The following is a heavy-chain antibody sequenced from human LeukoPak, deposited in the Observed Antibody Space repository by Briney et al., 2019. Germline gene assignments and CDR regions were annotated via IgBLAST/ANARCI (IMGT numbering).Heavy chain of an antibody. CDR2: IWYDGSYK. V-gene: IGHV3-33*01. CDR3: ARDNGGYNWFDP. CDR1: GFTFSSYG. J-gene: IGHJ5*02. Sequence: PGGSLRLSCAASGFTFSSYGMHWVRQAPGKGLEWVAVIWYDGSYKYYADPVKGRFTISRENSNNTLYLQMNSLRAEDTAVYYCARDNGGYNWFDPWGQGTLVTVSS. D-gene: IGHD2-8*01.